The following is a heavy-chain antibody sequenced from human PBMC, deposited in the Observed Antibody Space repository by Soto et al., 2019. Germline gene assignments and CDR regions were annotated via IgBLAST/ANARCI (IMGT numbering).Heavy chain of an antibody. CDR3: ARSSMGTYYDFWSGYSNWFDP. CDR1: GYTFNSYY. CDR2: INPSGGSA. Sequence: ASVKVSCKASGYTFNSYYMHWVRQAPGQGLEWMGIINPSGGSAIYAQKFQGRVTMTRDTSTSIVYMELSSLRSEDTAVYYCARSSMGTYYDFWSGYSNWFDPWGQGTLVTVSS. J-gene: IGHJ5*02. V-gene: IGHV1-46*02. D-gene: IGHD3-3*01.